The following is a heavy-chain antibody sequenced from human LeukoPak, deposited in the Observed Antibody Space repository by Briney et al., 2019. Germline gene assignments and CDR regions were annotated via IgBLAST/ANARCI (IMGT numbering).Heavy chain of an antibody. CDR1: GYSISSFY. J-gene: IGHJ4*02. D-gene: IGHD2-15*01. V-gene: IGHV4-4*07. CDR2: IYTSGST. CDR3: ARGGPTQPFFH. Sequence: PSETLSLTCTVSGYSISSFYWSWILQPAGKGLEGIGRIYTSGSTKYNPSLKSRVTMSVDTYKNQFSLKLSSVPAADKAVYCCARGGPTQPFFHWGQGTLVSVSS.